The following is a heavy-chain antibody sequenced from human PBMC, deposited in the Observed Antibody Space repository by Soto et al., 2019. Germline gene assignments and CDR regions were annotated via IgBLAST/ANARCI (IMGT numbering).Heavy chain of an antibody. D-gene: IGHD1-20*01. V-gene: IGHV3-30*18. CDR3: VKEAIRLYTYTYYWNYFDH. Sequence: QVQLVESGGGVVQPGGSLRLSCAASGFTFNFYGMHWVRQAPGKGLEWVAGISHDGSKKFYADSVKGRFIISRDNSENTLFLQMNSLRAEDTAVYYCVKEAIRLYTYTYYWNYFDHWGQGTLVTVSP. J-gene: IGHJ4*02. CDR1: GFTFNFYG. CDR2: ISHDGSKK.